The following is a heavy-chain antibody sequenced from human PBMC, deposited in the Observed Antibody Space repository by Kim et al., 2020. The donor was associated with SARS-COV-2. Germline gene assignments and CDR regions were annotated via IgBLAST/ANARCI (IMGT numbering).Heavy chain of an antibody. J-gene: IGHJ5*02. Sequence: GESLKISCKGSGYTFTNYWIGWVRQMPGKGLEWMGIIFPPDSTTRYSPSFQDKVTISVDKSISTAYLQWNSLQASDIAMYFCARHVRENYRNLDPWGQGALVTVSS. CDR1: GYTFTNYW. CDR2: IFPPDSTT. V-gene: IGHV5-51*01. D-gene: IGHD4-4*01. CDR3: ARHVRENYRNLDP.